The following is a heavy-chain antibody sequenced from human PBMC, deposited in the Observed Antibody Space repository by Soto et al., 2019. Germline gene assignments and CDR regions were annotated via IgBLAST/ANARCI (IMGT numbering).Heavy chain of an antibody. CDR2: ISAYNGNT. Sequence: QVQLVQSGAEVKKPGASVKVSCKASGYTFTSYGISWVRQAPGQGLEWMGWISAYNGNTNYAQKLQGRVTMTTDSSTSTANMELRGLRSDERAVYYCARASARGLFDYWGQGTLVTVSS. V-gene: IGHV1-18*01. CDR1: GYTFTSYG. J-gene: IGHJ4*02. D-gene: IGHD3-10*01. CDR3: ARASARGLFDY.